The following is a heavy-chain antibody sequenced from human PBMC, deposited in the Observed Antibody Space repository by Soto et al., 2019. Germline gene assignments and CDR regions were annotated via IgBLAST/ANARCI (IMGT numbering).Heavy chain of an antibody. CDR3: ARESEDLTSNFDY. Sequence: GSLRLSCAASGFTFTRYSMNWVRQAPGKGLEWVSPISSTTNYIYYGDSMKGRFTISRDNAKNSLYLEMNSLSAEDTAVYYCARESEDLTSNFDYWGQGTLVTVSS. J-gene: IGHJ4*02. CDR2: ISSTTNYI. CDR1: GFTFTRYS. V-gene: IGHV3-21*06.